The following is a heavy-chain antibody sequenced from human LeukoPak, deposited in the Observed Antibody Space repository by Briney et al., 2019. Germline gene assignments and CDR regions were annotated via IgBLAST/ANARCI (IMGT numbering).Heavy chain of an antibody. V-gene: IGHV4-30-4*08. CDR1: GGSISSGDYY. CDR3: ARSNDFWSGHNWFDP. Sequence: SETLSLTCTVSGGSISSGDYYWSWIRQPPGKGLEWIGYIYYSGSTYYNPSLKSRVTISVDTSKNQFSLKLSSVTAADTAVYYCARSNDFWSGHNWFDPWGQGTLVTVSS. CDR2: IYYSGST. J-gene: IGHJ5*02. D-gene: IGHD3-3*01.